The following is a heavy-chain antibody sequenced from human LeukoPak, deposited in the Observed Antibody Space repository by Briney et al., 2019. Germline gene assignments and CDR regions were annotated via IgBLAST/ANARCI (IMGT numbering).Heavy chain of an antibody. Sequence: SVKVSCKASGYTFTSYGISWVRQAPGQGLEWMGGIIPIFGTANYAQKFQGRVTITADESTSTAYMELSSLRSEDTAVYYCARGPPPNYYDSSGYYYFDYWGQGTLVTVSS. CDR3: ARGPPPNYYDSSGYYYFDY. CDR2: IIPIFGTA. CDR1: GYTFTSYG. J-gene: IGHJ4*02. D-gene: IGHD3-22*01. V-gene: IGHV1-69*13.